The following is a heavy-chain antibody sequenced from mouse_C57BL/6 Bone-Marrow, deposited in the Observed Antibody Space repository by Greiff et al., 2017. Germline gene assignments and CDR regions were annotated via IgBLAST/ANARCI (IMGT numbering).Heavy chain of an antibody. V-gene: IGHV1-61*01. D-gene: IGHD1-1*01. CDR3: ARGLLRLDY. CDR1: GYTFTSYW. CDR2: IYPSDSDT. J-gene: IGHJ2*01. Sequence: QVQLQQPGAALVRPGSSVKLSCKASGYTFTSYWMDWVEQRPGQGLEWIGNIYPSDSDTPYNQKFMEQATLTVNKSSSTAYMQLSSLTSEDSAVYYCARGLLRLDYWGQGTTLTVSS.